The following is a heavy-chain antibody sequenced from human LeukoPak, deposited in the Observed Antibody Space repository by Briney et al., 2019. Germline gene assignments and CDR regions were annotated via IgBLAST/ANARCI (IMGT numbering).Heavy chain of an antibody. CDR2: IYYSGST. CDR3: ARMVESTVTIAFENWFDP. CDR1: GGSSSNCY. D-gene: IGHD4-11*01. J-gene: IGHJ5*02. Sequence: SETLSLTCTVSGGSSSNCYWNWIRQPPGQGLEWIGHIYYSGSTNYNPSLKSRVTISVDTSRNQFSLKLSSVTAADTAVYYCARMVESTVTIAFENWFDPWGQGTLVTVSS. V-gene: IGHV4-59*01.